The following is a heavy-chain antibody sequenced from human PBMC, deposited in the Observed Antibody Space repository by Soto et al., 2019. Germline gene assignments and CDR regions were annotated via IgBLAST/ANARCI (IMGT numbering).Heavy chain of an antibody. CDR2: ISGDGGST. D-gene: IGHD1-7*01. CDR3: AKDLGNWNYSGAFDI. Sequence: EVQLLESGGGLIQPGGSLRLSCAVSGFTFSSYAVSWVRQAPGKGLEWVSAISGDGGSTYYADSVKGRFTVSRDNSKNTLYLQVNSLRAEDTAIYYCAKDLGNWNYSGAFDIWGQGTMVTVSS. V-gene: IGHV3-23*01. CDR1: GFTFSSYA. J-gene: IGHJ3*02.